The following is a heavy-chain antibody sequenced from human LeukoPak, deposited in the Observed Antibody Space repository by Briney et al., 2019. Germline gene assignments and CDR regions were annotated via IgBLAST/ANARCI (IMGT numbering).Heavy chain of an antibody. CDR1: GFTFSRYV. Sequence: GGSLRLSCAASGFTFSRYVIHWVRQAPGKGLEWVVVISYKGNDKYFVDSVKGRFTISRDNSKNTVYLQMNSLRSEDTAVYYCARDGRRYSNSSGFDSWGQGTLVTVSS. CDR2: ISYKGNDK. V-gene: IGHV3-30*14. D-gene: IGHD6-6*01. J-gene: IGHJ4*02. CDR3: ARDGRRYSNSSGFDS.